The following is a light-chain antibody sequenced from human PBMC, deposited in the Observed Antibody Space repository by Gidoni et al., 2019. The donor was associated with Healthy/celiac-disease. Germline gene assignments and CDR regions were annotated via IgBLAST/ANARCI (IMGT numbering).Light chain of an antibody. Sequence: DIKMTQSPSSVSASVGDRVTITCRASQGISSWLAWYKKKPGKAPMLLIYAASSLQSGVPSRFSGSGSGTDFTLTISSLQPEDFATYYCQQANSFPLTFGQGTKVEIK. V-gene: IGKV1-12*02. CDR2: AAS. J-gene: IGKJ1*01. CDR1: QGISSW. CDR3: QQANSFPLT.